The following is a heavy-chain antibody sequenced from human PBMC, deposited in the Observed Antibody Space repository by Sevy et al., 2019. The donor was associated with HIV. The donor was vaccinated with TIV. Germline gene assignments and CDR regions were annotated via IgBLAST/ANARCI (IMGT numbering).Heavy chain of an antibody. CDR1: GFTVNDKY. CDR2: IFSSGST. D-gene: IGHD6-19*01. Sequence: GGSLRLSCAISGFTVNDKYIIWVRQAPGKGLEWVSVIFSSGSTYYADSAKGRFTISRDNSKNTVYLQMNSLRAEYTAVYYCVSLFLSYRSGWSYFDYWGQGTLVTVSS. CDR3: VSLFLSYRSGWSYFDY. J-gene: IGHJ4*02. V-gene: IGHV3-66*02.